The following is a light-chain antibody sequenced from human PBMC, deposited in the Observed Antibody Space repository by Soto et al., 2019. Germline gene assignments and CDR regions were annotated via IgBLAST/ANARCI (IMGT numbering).Light chain of an antibody. CDR2: KAS. Sequence: DIQMTQSPSTLSASVGDRVTITCRASRSISNWLAWYQQEPGKAPKLLIYKASSLETGVPSRFSGSGYGTEFTLTISSLQPADFATYYCQEYNAFPRTFGQGTKRQIK. CDR1: RSISNW. J-gene: IGKJ2*01. V-gene: IGKV1-5*03. CDR3: QEYNAFPRT.